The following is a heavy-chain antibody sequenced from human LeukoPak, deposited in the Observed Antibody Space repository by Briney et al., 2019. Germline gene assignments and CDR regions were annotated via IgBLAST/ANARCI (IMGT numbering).Heavy chain of an antibody. CDR2: INHSGST. CDR1: GGSFSGYY. V-gene: IGHV4-34*01. J-gene: IGHJ4*02. Sequence: KPSETLSLTCAVYGGSFSGYYWSWIRQPPVKGLEWIGEINHSGSTNYNPSLKSRVTISVDTSKNQFSLKLSSVTAADTAVYYCARGQRALTDFDYWGQGTLVTVSS. CDR3: ARGQRALTDFDY.